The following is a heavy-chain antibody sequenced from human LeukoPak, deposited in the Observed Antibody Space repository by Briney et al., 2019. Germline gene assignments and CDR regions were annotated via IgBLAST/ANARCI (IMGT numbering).Heavy chain of an antibody. D-gene: IGHD3-22*01. CDR1: GFTFSSYS. J-gene: IGHJ4*02. CDR3: ARGDPYYDGSGYLLDY. V-gene: IGHV3-21*01. CDR2: ISSSSSYI. Sequence: GGSLRLSCAASGFTFSSYSMNWVRQAPRQGLEWVSSISSSSSYIYYADSVKGRFTISRDNAKNSLYLQMNSLRAEDTAVYYCARGDPYYDGSGYLLDYWGQGTLVTVSS.